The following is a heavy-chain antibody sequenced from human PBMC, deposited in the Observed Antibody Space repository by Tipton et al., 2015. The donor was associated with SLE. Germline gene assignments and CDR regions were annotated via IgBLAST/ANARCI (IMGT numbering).Heavy chain of an antibody. V-gene: IGHV3-23*01. CDR1: GFTFSNYA. D-gene: IGHD2-2*01. J-gene: IGHJ4*01. Sequence: SLRLSCAPSGFTFSNYAMSWVRQAPGKGLEWVSAISGSGHSTYYTDSVKGRFIISRDNSKNSLSLQMNSLRADDTAVYFCARGGWACSDRSICYNDYWGHGTLVTVSS. CDR2: ISGSGHST. CDR3: ARGGWACSDRSICYNDY.